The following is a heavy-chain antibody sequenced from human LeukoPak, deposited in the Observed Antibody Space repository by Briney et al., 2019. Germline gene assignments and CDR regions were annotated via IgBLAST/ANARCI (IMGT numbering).Heavy chain of an antibody. CDR2: ISGSGVTT. Sequence: GGSLRLSCAASGFTFTNYAMSWVRQAPGKGLEWVSAISGSGVTTYYADSVKGRFTISRDNSKNTMYLQLNSLRAEDTAVYYCAKTYSSGTHWNFDYWGQGTLVTVSS. J-gene: IGHJ4*02. CDR3: AKTYSSGTHWNFDY. CDR1: GFTFTNYA. V-gene: IGHV3-23*01. D-gene: IGHD3-10*01.